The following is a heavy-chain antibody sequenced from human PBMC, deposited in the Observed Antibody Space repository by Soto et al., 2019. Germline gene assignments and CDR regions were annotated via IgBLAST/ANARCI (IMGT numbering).Heavy chain of an antibody. J-gene: IGHJ4*02. CDR2: TRDKPNSYTT. CDR1: GFTLSDYY. D-gene: IGHD2-15*01. CDR3: TSHSPEDMIRK. V-gene: IGHV3-72*01. Sequence: GGSLRLSCVASGFTLSDYYVDWVRQAPGKGLEWVGRTRDKPNSYTTEYAASVKGRFTISRDDSKNTAYLQLNSLKTEDTAVYYCTSHSPEDMIRKWGQGTLVTVS.